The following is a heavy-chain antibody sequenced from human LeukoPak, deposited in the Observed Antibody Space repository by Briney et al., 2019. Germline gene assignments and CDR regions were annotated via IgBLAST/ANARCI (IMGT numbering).Heavy chain of an antibody. CDR2: ISSSSRYT. Sequence: GGSLRLSCAASGFTFSDYYMAWIRQAPGKGLEWVSYISSSSRYTNYADSMKGRFTISRDNAKNSLYLQMNSLRAEDTAVYFCVRSADGYGTRGDYWGQGTLVTVSS. CDR1: GFTFSDYY. CDR3: VRSADGYGTRGDY. V-gene: IGHV3-11*03. J-gene: IGHJ4*02. D-gene: IGHD5-18*01.